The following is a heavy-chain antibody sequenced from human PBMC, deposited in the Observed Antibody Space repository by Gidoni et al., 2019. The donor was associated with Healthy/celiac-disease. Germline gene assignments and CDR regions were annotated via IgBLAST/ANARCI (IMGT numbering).Heavy chain of an antibody. CDR2: IKQDGSEK. V-gene: IGHV3-7*01. Sequence: EVQLVESGGGLVQPGGSLRLSCAASGFTFSSYWMSWVRQGPGKGLEWVANIKQDGSEKYYVDSVKGRFTISRDNAKNSLYLRMNSLRAEDTAVYYCARDYPLLYCSSTSCYSYYGMDVWGQGTTVTVSS. D-gene: IGHD2-2*01. J-gene: IGHJ6*02. CDR3: ARDYPLLYCSSTSCYSYYGMDV. CDR1: GFTFSSYW.